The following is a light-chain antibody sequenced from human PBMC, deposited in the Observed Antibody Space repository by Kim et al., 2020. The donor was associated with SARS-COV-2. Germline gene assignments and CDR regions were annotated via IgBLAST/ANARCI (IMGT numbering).Light chain of an antibody. V-gene: IGLV3-1*01. J-gene: IGLJ2*01. CDR2: QDS. Sequence: VSPGQTASIACSGDKLGDKYACWYQQKPGRAPVLVIYQDSKRPSGIPERFSGSNSGNTATLTISGTQAMDEADYYCQAGDSSTYVVFGGGTQLTVL. CDR3: QAGDSSTYVV. CDR1: KLGDKY.